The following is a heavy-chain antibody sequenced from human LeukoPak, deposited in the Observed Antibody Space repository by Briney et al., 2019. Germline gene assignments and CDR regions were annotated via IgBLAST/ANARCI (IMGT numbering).Heavy chain of an antibody. CDR2: TSSDGANA. J-gene: IGHJ4*02. CDR3: VLLSLTPG. Sequence: GGSLRLSCAASGFTFSTYWMHWVRQVPGKGLVWVSRTSSDGANANYADSVKGRFTISRDNAKNTLYLQMNSLRAEDTAVYYCVLLSLTPGWGQGTLVTVSS. CDR1: GFTFSTYW. D-gene: IGHD3-10*01. V-gene: IGHV3-74*01.